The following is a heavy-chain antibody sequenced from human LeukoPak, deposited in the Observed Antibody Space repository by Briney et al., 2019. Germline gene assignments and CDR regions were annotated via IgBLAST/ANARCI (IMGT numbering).Heavy chain of an antibody. Sequence: SETLSLTCTVSGGSISSGSYYWSWIRQPAGKGLEWIGRIYTSGSTNYNPSLKSRVTISVDTSKNQFSLKLSSVTAADTAVYYCARAPREDYYYYYMDVWGKGTTVTVSS. V-gene: IGHV4-61*02. CDR3: ARAPREDYYYYYMDV. CDR1: GGSISSGSYY. J-gene: IGHJ6*03. D-gene: IGHD5-24*01. CDR2: IYTSGST.